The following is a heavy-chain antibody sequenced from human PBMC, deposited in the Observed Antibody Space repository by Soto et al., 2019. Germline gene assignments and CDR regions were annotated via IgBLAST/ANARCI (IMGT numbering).Heavy chain of an antibody. D-gene: IGHD2-15*01. Sequence: HVQLVQSGAEVKKPGSSVKVSCKASGGTFSSYAINWVRQAPGQGLEWMGEIIPIFGTANYAQKFKGRVTITADESTSTAYMEMSSLRSEDTAVYYCARAGGRHSGGIDYGGQGTLVTVSS. CDR2: IIPIFGTA. CDR3: ARAGGRHSGGIDY. CDR1: GGTFSSYA. V-gene: IGHV1-69*01. J-gene: IGHJ4*02.